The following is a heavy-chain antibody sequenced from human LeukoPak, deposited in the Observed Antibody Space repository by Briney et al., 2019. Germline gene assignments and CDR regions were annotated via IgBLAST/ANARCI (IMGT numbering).Heavy chain of an antibody. D-gene: IGHD1-1*01. V-gene: IGHV1-18*01. CDR3: AKTRLGGWFDP. Sequence: ASVKVSCKASGGTFSSYAISWVRQAPGQGLEWMGWISAYNGNTNYAQKLQGRVTMTTDTSTSTAYMELRSLRSDDTAVYYCAKTRLGGWFDPWGQGTLVTVSS. CDR2: ISAYNGNT. J-gene: IGHJ5*02. CDR1: GGTFSSYA.